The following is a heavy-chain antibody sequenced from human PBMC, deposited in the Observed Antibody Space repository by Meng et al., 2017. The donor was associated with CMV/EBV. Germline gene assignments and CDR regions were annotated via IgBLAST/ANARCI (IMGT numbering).Heavy chain of an antibody. D-gene: IGHD3-22*01. CDR1: GYKFTSYA. CDR2: INAGNGNT. Sequence: KDSGYKFTSYAMHWVRQAPGQRLEWMGWINAGNGNTKYSQKFQGRVTITRDTSASTAYMELSSLRSEDTAVYYCARDFSWDSSGYHYWGQGTLVTVSS. J-gene: IGHJ4*02. CDR3: ARDFSWDSSGYHY. V-gene: IGHV1-3*01.